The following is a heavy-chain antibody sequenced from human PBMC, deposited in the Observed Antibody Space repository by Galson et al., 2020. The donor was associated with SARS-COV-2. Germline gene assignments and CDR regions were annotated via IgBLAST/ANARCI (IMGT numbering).Heavy chain of an antibody. CDR1: GYTFTGYY. Sequence: ASVKDSCKASGYTFTGYYMHWLRQAPGKGLEGMGWINHNSGGTNYAQKFQGRVTMTRDTSISKAYMELSRVRSDDTAVYYCAGVGAVAGRYYDGMDVWGQGTTVTVSS. CDR2: INHNSGGT. D-gene: IGHD6-19*01. V-gene: IGHV1-2*02. J-gene: IGHJ6*02. CDR3: AGVGAVAGRYYDGMDV.